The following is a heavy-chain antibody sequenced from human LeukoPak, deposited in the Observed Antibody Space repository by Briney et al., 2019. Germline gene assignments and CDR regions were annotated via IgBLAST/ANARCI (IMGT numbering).Heavy chain of an antibody. V-gene: IGHV3-33*01. Sequence: PGGSLGLPGAASGFSFTPFGMHGAPGAPARGWGGGATLWSEGGNKYYADSVKGRFTISRDKSKNTLYLQMSSLRAEDTAMYYCARRLYCSSDTCYTGPDAFGLWGQGTMVTVSS. CDR3: ARRLYCSSDTCYTGPDAFGL. D-gene: IGHD2-2*02. CDR1: GFSFTPFG. CDR2: LWSEGGNK. J-gene: IGHJ3*01.